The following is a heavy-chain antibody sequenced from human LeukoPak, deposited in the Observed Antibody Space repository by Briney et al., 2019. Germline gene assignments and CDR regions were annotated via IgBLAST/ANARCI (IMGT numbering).Heavy chain of an antibody. J-gene: IGHJ4*02. CDR3: AKNMRNLKRELLWFGELSFDY. Sequence: GGSLRLSCAASGFTFSSYAMSWVRHAPGKGLEWVSAISGSGGSTYYADSVKGRFTISRDNSTNTLYLQMNSLRAEDTAVYYCAKNMRNLKRELLWFGELSFDYWGQGTLVTVSS. V-gene: IGHV3-23*01. CDR2: ISGSGGST. CDR1: GFTFSSYA. D-gene: IGHD3-10*01.